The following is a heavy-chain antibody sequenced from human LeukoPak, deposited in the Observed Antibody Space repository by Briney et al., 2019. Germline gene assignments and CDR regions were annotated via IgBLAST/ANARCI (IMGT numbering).Heavy chain of an antibody. D-gene: IGHD3-10*01. CDR2: VSYSGNT. Sequence: PSETLSLTCAVSGGSISSSSHYWGWIRQPPGKGLEWVGSVSYSGNTYFNPSLKSRLSISIHTSKNEFSLNLSSVTAADTAVYYCARDGGEYLSGSYYQKGYYFDYWGQGTLVTVSS. CDR3: ARDGGEYLSGSYYQKGYYFDY. J-gene: IGHJ4*02. CDR1: GGSISSSSHY. V-gene: IGHV4-39*07.